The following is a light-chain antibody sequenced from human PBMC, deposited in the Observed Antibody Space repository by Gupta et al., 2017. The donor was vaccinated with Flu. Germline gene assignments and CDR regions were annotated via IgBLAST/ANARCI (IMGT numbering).Light chain of an antibody. CDR3: SSYAGSNNHWV. Sequence: VTISCTGTSIDVGGYNYVSWYQQYPGKAPKLMIYEVSKGPSGVPDRFSGSKSGNTASLTVSGLQAEDEADYYCSSYAGSNNHWVFGGGTKLTVL. CDR2: EVS. J-gene: IGLJ3*02. V-gene: IGLV2-8*01. CDR1: SIDVGGYNY.